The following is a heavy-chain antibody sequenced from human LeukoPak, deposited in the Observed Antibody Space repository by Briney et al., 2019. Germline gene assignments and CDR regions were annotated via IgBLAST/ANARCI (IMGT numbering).Heavy chain of an antibody. CDR2: IYTGGST. Sequence: GGSLRLSCAVSGFTVSSNYMSWVRQAPGKGLEWVAVIYTGGSTYYADSVKGRFTISRDNSKNTLYLQMNSLRVEDTAVYYCARDGDDTSGYFSPFDYWGQGTLVTVSS. D-gene: IGHD3-22*01. CDR1: GFTVSSNY. V-gene: IGHV3-53*01. J-gene: IGHJ4*02. CDR3: ARDGDDTSGYFSPFDY.